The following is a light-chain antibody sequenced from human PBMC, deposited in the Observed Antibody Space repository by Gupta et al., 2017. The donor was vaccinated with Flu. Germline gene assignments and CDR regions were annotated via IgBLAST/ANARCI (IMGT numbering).Light chain of an antibody. CDR2: EDR. CDR1: ALPKKY. Sequence: SSELTQPPSVSVSPGQTARITCSGDALPKKYAYWYQQKSGQAPVLIIYEDRKRPSGIPERFSGSSSGTRATLTISGAQVEDEADYYCYSTDTSGNHRVFGGGTNLTVL. V-gene: IGLV3-10*01. J-gene: IGLJ3*02. CDR3: YSTDTSGNHRV.